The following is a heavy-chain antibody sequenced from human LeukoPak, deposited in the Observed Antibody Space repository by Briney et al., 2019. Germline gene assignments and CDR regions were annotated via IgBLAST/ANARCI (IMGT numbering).Heavy chain of an antibody. D-gene: IGHD3-10*01. Sequence: PSQTLSLTCTVSAGSISSGDYYWSWIRQSPGKGLEWIGYIYYNGVTYYNPSLKSRVTISVDTSKNQFSLKLSSVTAADTAVYYCARTYGSGSYYPYFDYWGQGTLVTVSS. CDR3: ARTYGSGSYYPYFDY. CDR2: IYYNGVT. J-gene: IGHJ4*02. CDR1: AGSISSGDYY. V-gene: IGHV4-30-4*01.